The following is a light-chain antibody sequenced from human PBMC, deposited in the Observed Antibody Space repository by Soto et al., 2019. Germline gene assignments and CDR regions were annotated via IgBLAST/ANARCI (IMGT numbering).Light chain of an antibody. CDR3: SSYASSSPFV. Sequence: QSVLTQPASVSGCPGQSITISCTGTGSDVGGYKYVSWYQQLPGKAPKLMIYDVSYRPSGVSDRFSGSKSGNTASLIISGLQAEDEADYYCSSYASSSPFVFGTGTKVTVL. CDR2: DVS. J-gene: IGLJ1*01. CDR1: GSDVGGYKY. V-gene: IGLV2-14*01.